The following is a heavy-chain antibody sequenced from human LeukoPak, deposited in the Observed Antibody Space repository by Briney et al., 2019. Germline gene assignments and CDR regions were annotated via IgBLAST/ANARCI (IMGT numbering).Heavy chain of an antibody. CDR3: ARVRRLVPDY. J-gene: IGHJ4*02. CDR2: ISSSSSYI. V-gene: IGHV3-21*01. D-gene: IGHD3-9*01. Sequence: GGSLRLSCAASGFTFSSYSMNWVRQAPGKGLEWVSSISSSSSYIYYADSVKGRFTISRVNAKNSLYLQMNSLRDEDTAVYYCARVRRLVPDYWGQGTLVTVSS. CDR1: GFTFSSYS.